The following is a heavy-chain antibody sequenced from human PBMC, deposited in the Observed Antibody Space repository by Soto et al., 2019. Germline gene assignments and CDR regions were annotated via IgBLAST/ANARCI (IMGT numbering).Heavy chain of an antibody. CDR2: INSDAYI. V-gene: IGHV3-21*01. CDR3: AREGGYCSGGGCRYFDY. Sequence: EMQLVESGGGLVKPGGSLRLSCAASGFTFSTYSMNWVRQAPGKGLEWLSSINSDAYIYYADSVQGRFTVSRDNAKNSLYLQMSSLRDEDTAVYYCAREGGYCSGGGCRYFDYWAQGTLVTVSS. J-gene: IGHJ4*02. D-gene: IGHD2-15*01. CDR1: GFTFSTYS.